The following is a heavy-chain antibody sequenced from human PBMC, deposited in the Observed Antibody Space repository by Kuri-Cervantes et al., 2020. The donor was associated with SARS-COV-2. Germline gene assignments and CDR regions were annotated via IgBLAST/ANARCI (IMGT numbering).Heavy chain of an antibody. CDR1: GGSFSGYY. V-gene: IGHV4-34*01. D-gene: IGHD2-15*01. CDR3: ARPTGEYCSGGSCYSWWFDP. CDR2: INHGGST. J-gene: IGHJ5*02. Sequence: SETLSLTCAVYGGSFSGYYWTWIRQRPGKGLEWVGEINHGGSTNYNPSLKSRVTISVDTSKNQFSLKLSSVTAADTAVYYCARPTGEYCSGGSCYSWWFDPWGQGTLVTVSS.